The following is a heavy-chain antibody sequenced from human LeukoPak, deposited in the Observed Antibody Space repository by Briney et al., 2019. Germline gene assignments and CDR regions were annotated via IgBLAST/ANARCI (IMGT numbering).Heavy chain of an antibody. CDR1: GYTFTSYY. Sequence: ASVKVSCKASGYTFTSYYMHWVRQAPGQGPEWMGIINPSGGSTSYAQKFQGRVTMTRDTSTSTVYMELSSLRSGDTAVYYCARGDPYYDILTGYYRYYYYGMDVWGQGTTVTVSS. V-gene: IGHV1-46*01. CDR3: ARGDPYYDILTGYYRYYYYGMDV. J-gene: IGHJ6*02. CDR2: INPSGGST. D-gene: IGHD3-9*01.